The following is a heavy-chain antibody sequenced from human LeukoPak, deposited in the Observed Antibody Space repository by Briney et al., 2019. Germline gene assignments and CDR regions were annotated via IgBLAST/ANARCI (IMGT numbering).Heavy chain of an antibody. CDR1: RFTFNTYA. Sequence: SGGSLRLSCVASRFTFNTYAVNWVRQAPGKGLEWVSAISSNGDFTYYADSVRGRFTISRDNSKNTVFLQMNGLRADDRAVYYCATVKRDCSGGTCYSYDYWGQGTLVTVSS. J-gene: IGHJ4*02. CDR2: ISSNGDFT. D-gene: IGHD2-15*01. CDR3: ATVKRDCSGGTCYSYDY. V-gene: IGHV3-23*01.